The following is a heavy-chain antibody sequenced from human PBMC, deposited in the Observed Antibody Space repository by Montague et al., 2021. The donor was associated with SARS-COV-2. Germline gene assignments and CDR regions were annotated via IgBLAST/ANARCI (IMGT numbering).Heavy chain of an antibody. CDR3: ARGYCSGSGCYYYYGMDV. Sequence: SETLSLTCAVYGGSFSGYYWSWIRQPPGRGLEWIGETNDSGRTNHNPSLKGRVTISVDTSKSQFSLRLSSVTAAETAVYYCARGYCSGSGCYYYYGMDVWGQGTTVTVSS. J-gene: IGHJ6*02. CDR2: TNDSGRT. D-gene: IGHD2-15*01. V-gene: IGHV4-34*01. CDR1: GGSFSGYY.